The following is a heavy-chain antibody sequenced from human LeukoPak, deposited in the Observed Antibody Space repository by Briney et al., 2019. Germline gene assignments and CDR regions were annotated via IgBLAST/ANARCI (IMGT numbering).Heavy chain of an antibody. V-gene: IGHV4-39*01. D-gene: IGHD2-21*01. Sequence: SGTLSLTFTVSRGSLSSSSSYWGWIRQPPGEGLEGIGSIYYSGNNYHHTSLKGRVHIFVDKSKNQFSLKLSSVTAADTAVYYCARLPYCYSSGPRYAFDIWGKGTMLTVSS. CDR1: RGSLSSSSSY. J-gene: IGHJ3*02. CDR3: ARLPYCYSSGPRYAFDI. CDR2: IYYSGNN.